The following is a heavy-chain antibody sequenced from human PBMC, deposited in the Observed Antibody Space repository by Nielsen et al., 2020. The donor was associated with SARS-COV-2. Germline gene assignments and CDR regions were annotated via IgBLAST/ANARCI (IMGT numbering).Heavy chain of an antibody. D-gene: IGHD2-15*01. CDR2: IKQDGSEK. J-gene: IGHJ3*02. V-gene: IGHV3-7*01. CDR1: GFTFSSYW. CDR3: AKPVYCSGGSCYPEGFDI. Sequence: GGSLRLSCAASGFTFSSYWMSWVRQAPGKGLEWVANIKQDGSEKYYVDSVKGRFTISRDNAKNSLYLQMNSLRAEDTAVYYCAKPVYCSGGSCYPEGFDIWGQGTMVTVSS.